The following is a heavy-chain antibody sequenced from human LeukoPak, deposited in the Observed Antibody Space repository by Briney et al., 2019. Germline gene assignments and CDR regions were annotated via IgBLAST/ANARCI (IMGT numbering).Heavy chain of an antibody. Sequence: PSETLSLTCAVYGGSFSGYYWRWVRQPPGKGLEWIGEINHSGSTNYNPSLKSRVTISVDTSKNQFSLKLSSVTAADTAVYYCARGRDYYDSSGYYPPYYFDYWGQGTLVTVSS. CDR1: GGSFSGYY. J-gene: IGHJ4*02. CDR2: INHSGST. V-gene: IGHV4-34*01. CDR3: ARGRDYYDSSGYYPPYYFDY. D-gene: IGHD3-22*01.